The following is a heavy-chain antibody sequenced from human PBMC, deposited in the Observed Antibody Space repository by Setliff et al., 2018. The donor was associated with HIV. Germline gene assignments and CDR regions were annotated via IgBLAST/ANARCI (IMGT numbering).Heavy chain of an antibody. J-gene: IGHJ4*02. Sequence: AASVNVSCKASGYIFTDYYIHWVRQAPGQGLEWMGWINPNGGYTNYAQKFLGRVTMTQDTSFTTAYLELSRLGSDDTAVYYCAADNYNCNSFDSWGQGSLVTVSS. CDR3: AADNYNCNSFDS. CDR2: INPNGGYT. CDR1: GYIFTDYY. V-gene: IGHV1-2*02. D-gene: IGHD3-3*01.